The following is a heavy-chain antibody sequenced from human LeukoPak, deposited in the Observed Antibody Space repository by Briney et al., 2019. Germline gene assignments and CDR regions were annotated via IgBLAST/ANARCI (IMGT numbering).Heavy chain of an antibody. CDR1: GGSISISSYY. J-gene: IGHJ6*03. CDR2: IYYSGST. V-gene: IGHV4-39*01. CDR3: ASTEGKNYHDSSGYYPRYYYYYMDV. D-gene: IGHD3-22*01. Sequence: SETLSLTCTVAGGSISISSYYWGWIRQPPGKGLEWLGSIYYSGSTYYNPSLKSRVTISVDTSKNQFSLKLSSVTAADTAVYYCASTEGKNYHDSSGYYPRYYYYYMDVWGKGTTVTVSS.